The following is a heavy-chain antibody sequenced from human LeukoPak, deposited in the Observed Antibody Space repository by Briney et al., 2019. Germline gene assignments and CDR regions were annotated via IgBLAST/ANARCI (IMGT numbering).Heavy chain of an antibody. CDR3: ARDEPSPDSTDLDY. Sequence: GGSLRLSCAASGFTVSSNYMSWVRQAPGKGLEWVSVIYSGGNTYYADSVKGRFSISRDNSKNTLYLQMNSLRAEDTAVYYCARDEPSPDSTDLDYWGQGTLVTVSS. D-gene: IGHD2/OR15-2a*01. J-gene: IGHJ4*02. V-gene: IGHV3-66*01. CDR2: IYSGGNT. CDR1: GFTVSSNY.